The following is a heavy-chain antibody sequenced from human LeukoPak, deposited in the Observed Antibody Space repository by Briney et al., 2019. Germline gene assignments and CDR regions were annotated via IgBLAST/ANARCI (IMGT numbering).Heavy chain of an antibody. Sequence: GGSLRLSCAASGFTFSYYTMHWVRQAPGKGLEWVAVISYDGSNEYYADSVKGRFTISRDNSKNTLYLQMNSLRVEDTAVYYCANLPLWGQGTLVTVSS. CDR2: ISYDGSNE. CDR1: GFTFSYYT. V-gene: IGHV3-30-3*01. J-gene: IGHJ4*02. CDR3: ANLPL.